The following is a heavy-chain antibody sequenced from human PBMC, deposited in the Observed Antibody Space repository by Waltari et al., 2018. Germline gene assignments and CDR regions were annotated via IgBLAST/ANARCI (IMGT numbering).Heavy chain of an antibody. V-gene: IGHV3-49*03. CDR3: AKPSSSGDWFDP. J-gene: IGHJ5*02. D-gene: IGHD6-13*01. CDR1: GFTFGDYA. Sequence: EVQLVESGGGLVQPGRSLRLSCTASGFTFGDYAMSWFRQAPGKGLEWVGFIRSKAYGGTTEYAASVKGRFTISRDNSKNTLYLQMNSLRAEDTAVYYCAKPSSSGDWFDPWGQGTLVTVSS. CDR2: IRSKAYGGTT.